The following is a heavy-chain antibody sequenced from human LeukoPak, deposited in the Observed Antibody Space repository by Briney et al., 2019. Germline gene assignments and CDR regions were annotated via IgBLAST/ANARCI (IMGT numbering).Heavy chain of an antibody. J-gene: IGHJ4*02. Sequence: SETLSLTCTVSGGSISSSSYYWGWIRQPPGKGLVWIGSMSFSGSTYYSPSLESRITLSGDTSKSQFSLRLNSVTAADTAVYYCAKRIYSASGSYHFDSWGQGTLVTVSS. CDR1: GGSISSSSYY. D-gene: IGHD3-10*01. V-gene: IGHV4-39*01. CDR3: AKRIYSASGSYHFDS. CDR2: MSFSGST.